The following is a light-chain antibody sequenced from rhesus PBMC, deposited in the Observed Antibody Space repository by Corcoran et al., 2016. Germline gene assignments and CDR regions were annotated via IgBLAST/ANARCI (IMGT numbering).Light chain of an antibody. CDR2: GAS. CDR1: QSVSSY. Sequence: EIVMTQSPATLSLSPGERATLSCRASQSVSSYVAWYQQQPEQAPRLLIYGASSRATGIPDRFSGSGSGTDFTLTISSLEPEDFAVYYCQQYSNWPHSFGQGTKVEIK. CDR3: QQYSNWPHS. V-gene: IGKV3S9*01. J-gene: IGKJ2*01.